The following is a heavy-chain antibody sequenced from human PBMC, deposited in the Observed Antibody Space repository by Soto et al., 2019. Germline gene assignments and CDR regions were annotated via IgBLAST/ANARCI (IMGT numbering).Heavy chain of an antibody. V-gene: IGHV4-59*01. CDR1: CDSISSYY. D-gene: IGHD6-19*01. J-gene: IGHJ5*02. CDR2: IYYSGST. CDR3: ARQNDLQWLLRGSWVVP. Sequence: SETLSLTCTVSCDSISSYYWNWIRQSPGKGLEWIGYIYYSGSTNYNPSLTSRVAISIDTAKNQFSLKLRSATATDTAVYYCARQNDLQWLLRGSWVVPWGQCLLLTVS.